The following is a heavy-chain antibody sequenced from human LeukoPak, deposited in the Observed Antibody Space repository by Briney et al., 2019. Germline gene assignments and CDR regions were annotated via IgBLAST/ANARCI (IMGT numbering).Heavy chain of an antibody. J-gene: IGHJ4*02. Sequence: GGSLRLSCAASGFTFSSYAMHWVRQAPGKGLGWVAVISYDGSNKYYADSVKGRFTISRDNSNNTLYLQMNSLRAEDTAVYYCAKRTGRDTREYWGQGTLVTVSS. D-gene: IGHD5-18*01. CDR2: ISYDGSNK. CDR3: AKRTGRDTREY. V-gene: IGHV3-30*04. CDR1: GFTFSSYA.